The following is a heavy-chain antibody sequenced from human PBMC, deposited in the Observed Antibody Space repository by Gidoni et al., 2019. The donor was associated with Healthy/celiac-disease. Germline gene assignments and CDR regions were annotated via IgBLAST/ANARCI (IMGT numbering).Heavy chain of an antibody. Sequence: QVQLVQSGAEVKKPGASVKVSCKASGYTFTSYYMHWVRQAPGQGLEWMGIINPSGGSTSYEQKCQGRVTMTRETSTSTVYMELSSLRSEDTAVYYCARVYGSGSPFDYWGQGTLVTVSS. J-gene: IGHJ4*02. CDR1: GYTFTSYY. D-gene: IGHD3-10*01. CDR2: INPSGGST. V-gene: IGHV1-46*03. CDR3: ARVYGSGSPFDY.